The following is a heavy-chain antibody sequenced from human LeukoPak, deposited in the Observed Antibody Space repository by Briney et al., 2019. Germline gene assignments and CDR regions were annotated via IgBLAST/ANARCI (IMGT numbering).Heavy chain of an antibody. J-gene: IGHJ5*02. CDR1: GGSISSSSYY. CDR2: IYYSGST. V-gene: IGHV4-39*07. D-gene: IGHD5-12*01. Sequence: PSETLSLTCTVSGGSISSSSYYWGWIRQPPGKGLEWIGSIYYSGSTYYNPSLKSRVTISVDTSKNQFSLKLSSVTAADTAVYYCARGKRGYSGYDHNWFDPWGQGTLVTVSS. CDR3: ARGKRGYSGYDHNWFDP.